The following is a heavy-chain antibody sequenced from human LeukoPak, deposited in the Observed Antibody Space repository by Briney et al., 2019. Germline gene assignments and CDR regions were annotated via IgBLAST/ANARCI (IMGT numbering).Heavy chain of an antibody. V-gene: IGHV4-4*07. J-gene: IGHJ3*02. CDR2: IYTSGST. CDR1: GGSISSYY. D-gene: IGHD3-22*01. CDR3: ARVRGFTMRDAFDI. Sequence: SETLSLTCTVSGGSISSYYWSWIRQPAGKGLEWIGRIYTSGSTNYNPSLKSRVTMSVDTSQNQFSLKLSSVTAADTAVYYCARVRGFTMRDAFDIWGEGTMVTVSS.